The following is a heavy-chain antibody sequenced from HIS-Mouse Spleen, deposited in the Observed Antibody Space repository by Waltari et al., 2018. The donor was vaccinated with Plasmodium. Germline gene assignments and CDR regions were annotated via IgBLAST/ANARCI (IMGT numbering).Heavy chain of an antibody. J-gene: IGHJ5*02. Sequence: QVQLQESGPGLVKPSETLSLTCTVSGYSISSGYYWGWIRQPPGKGLEWIGSIYHSGSTYYNPSLKSRVTISVDTPKNQFSLKRSSVTAADTAVDYCARGVGYSSSWYWFDPWGQGTLVTVSS. CDR2: IYHSGST. CDR3: ARGVGYSSSWYWFDP. V-gene: IGHV4-38-2*02. D-gene: IGHD6-13*01. CDR1: GYSISSGYY.